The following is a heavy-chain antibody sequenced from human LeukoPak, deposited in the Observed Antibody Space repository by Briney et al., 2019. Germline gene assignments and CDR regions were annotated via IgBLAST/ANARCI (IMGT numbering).Heavy chain of an antibody. J-gene: IGHJ5*02. D-gene: IGHD2/OR15-2a*01. V-gene: IGHV4-59*01. CDR3: ARSVSRYCSSTTCYLNWFDP. Sequence: PSQTLSLTCSVSGGSISSYYWSWIRQPPGKGLEWIGYINNSGRTNYNPSLKSRVTISVDTSKNEFSLKLSSVTAADTAVYFCARSVSRYCSSTTCYLNWFDPWGQGTLVTVSS. CDR2: INNSGRT. CDR1: GGSISSYY.